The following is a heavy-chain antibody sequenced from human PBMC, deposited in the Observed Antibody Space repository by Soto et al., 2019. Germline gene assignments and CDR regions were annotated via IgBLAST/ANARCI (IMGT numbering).Heavy chain of an antibody. D-gene: IGHD6-13*01. Sequence: QVQLVQSGAEVKKPGSSVKVSCTASGGTFSSYAISWVRQAPGQGLEWMGGIIPIFGTANYAQKFQGRVTITADESTSTAYMELSSLRSEDTAVYYCARQGGGIAAAGIGWFDPWGQGTLVTVSS. CDR3: ARQGGGIAAAGIGWFDP. J-gene: IGHJ5*02. CDR1: GGTFSSYA. CDR2: IIPIFGTA. V-gene: IGHV1-69*01.